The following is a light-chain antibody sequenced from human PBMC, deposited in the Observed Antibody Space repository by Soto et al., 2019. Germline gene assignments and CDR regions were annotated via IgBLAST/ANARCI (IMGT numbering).Light chain of an antibody. V-gene: IGLV2-14*01. Sequence: QSALTQPASVSGSPGQSITISCTGTSSDVGGYNYVSWYQQHPGKAPKLMIYEVSNRPSGVSNRFSGSKSGNTASLTISGLQAEVEADYYCSSYTSSSIPYVFGTGTKVTVL. CDR1: SSDVGGYNY. CDR3: SSYTSSSIPYV. J-gene: IGLJ1*01. CDR2: EVS.